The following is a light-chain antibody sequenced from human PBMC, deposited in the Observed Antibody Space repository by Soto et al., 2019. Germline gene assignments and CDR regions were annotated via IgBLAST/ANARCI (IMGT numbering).Light chain of an antibody. CDR1: QSVSTW. CDR2: KAS. CDR3: QQYNSYVYS. Sequence: DIQMTQSPSILSASVGDTVNITCRASQSVSTWLAWYQQKPGKASKVMIYKASTLQIGVPSRFSASGSGTEFTLTISSLQPDDFATYYCQQYNSYVYSFGRGTKLES. V-gene: IGKV1-5*03. J-gene: IGKJ2*03.